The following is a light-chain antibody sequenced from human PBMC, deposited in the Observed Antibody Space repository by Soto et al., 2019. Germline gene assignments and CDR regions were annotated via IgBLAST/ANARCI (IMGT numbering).Light chain of an antibody. CDR2: DVS. J-gene: IGLJ3*02. V-gene: IGLV2-14*01. CDR1: SSDVGTYNY. Sequence: QSVLTQPASVSGSPGQSITISCTETSSDVGTYNYVSWYQHRPGKAPKLMIYDVSYRPSGVSNRFSGSKSANTASLTISGLQAEDEADYYCSSYTTSNTQVFGGGTKLT. CDR3: SSYTTSNTQV.